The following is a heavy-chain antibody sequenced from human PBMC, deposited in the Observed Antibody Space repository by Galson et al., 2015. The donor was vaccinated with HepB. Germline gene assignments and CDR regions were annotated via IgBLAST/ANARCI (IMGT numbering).Heavy chain of an antibody. J-gene: IGHJ5*02. CDR3: ARGAVKGIVATIPWFDP. V-gene: IGHV7-4-1*02. Sequence: SVKVSCKASGYTFTSYAMNWVRQAPGQGLEWMGWINTNTGNPTYAQGFTGRFVFSLDTSVSTAYLQISSLKAEDTAVYYCARGAVKGIVATIPWFDPWGQGTLVTVSP. CDR2: INTNTGNP. CDR1: GYTFTSYA. D-gene: IGHD5-12*01.